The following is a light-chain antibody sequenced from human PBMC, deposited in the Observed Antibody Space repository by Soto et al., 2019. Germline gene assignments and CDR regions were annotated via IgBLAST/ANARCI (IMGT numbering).Light chain of an antibody. J-gene: IGLJ1*01. Sequence: QSVLTQPPSASGTPGQRVTISCSGSKSNIGSNEVYWYQQLPGTAPKFLIYADSQRPSGVPDRFSASKSGTSASLTISGLRSEDEADYYCCSYAGSSTFDYVFGTGTKLTVL. CDR3: CSYAGSSTFDYV. CDR1: KSNIGSNE. V-gene: IGLV1-47*02. CDR2: ADS.